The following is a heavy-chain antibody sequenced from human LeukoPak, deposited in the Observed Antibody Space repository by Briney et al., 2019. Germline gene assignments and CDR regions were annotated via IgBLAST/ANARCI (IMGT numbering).Heavy chain of an antibody. CDR2: ISSSGSTI. Sequence: GGSLRLSCAASGFTFSSYEMNWVRQAPGKGLEWVSYISSSGSTIYYADSVKGRFTISRDNAKNSLYLQMNSLRAEDTAVYYCAKVSSGSYSYYFDFWGQGTLVTVSS. J-gene: IGHJ4*02. V-gene: IGHV3-48*03. CDR1: GFTFSSYE. CDR3: AKVSSGSYSYYFDF. D-gene: IGHD1-26*01.